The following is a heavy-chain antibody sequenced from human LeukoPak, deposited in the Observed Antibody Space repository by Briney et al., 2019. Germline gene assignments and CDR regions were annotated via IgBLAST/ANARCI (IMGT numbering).Heavy chain of an antibody. CDR2: ISDSGGST. J-gene: IGHJ4*02. CDR3: ARGQEYYYDSSAYSKFDY. V-gene: IGHV3-23*01. CDR1: GFTFSSYA. D-gene: IGHD3-22*01. Sequence: GGSLRLSCAATGFTFSSYAMSWVRQAPGKGLEWVSAISDSGGSTYYADSVKGRFTISRDNSKNTLYLQMNSLRAEDTALYYCARGQEYYYDSSAYSKFDYWGQGTLVTVSS.